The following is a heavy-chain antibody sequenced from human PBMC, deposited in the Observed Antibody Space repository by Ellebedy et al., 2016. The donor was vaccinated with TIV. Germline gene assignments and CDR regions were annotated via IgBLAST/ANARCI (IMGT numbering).Heavy chain of an antibody. CDR2: IYSGGST. CDR1: GFTVSNNY. V-gene: IGHV3-66*01. Sequence: GESLKISCAASGFTVSNNYMSWVRQAPGKGLEWVSVIYSGGSTYYADSVKGRFTISSDNSKNTVYLQMNSLRAEGTAVYYCENYGMDVWGQGTTVTVSS. CDR3: ENYGMDV. J-gene: IGHJ6*02.